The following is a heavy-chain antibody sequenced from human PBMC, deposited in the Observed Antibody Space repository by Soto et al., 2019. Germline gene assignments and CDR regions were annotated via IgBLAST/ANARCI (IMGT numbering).Heavy chain of an antibody. CDR1: GYTFTSYG. V-gene: IGHV1-18*01. CDR3: AREGYSSSWKLYNWFDP. Sequence: ASVKVSCKASGYTFTSYGISWVRQAPGQGHEWIGWISAYNGNTNYAQKLQGRVTMTTDTSTSTAYMELRSLRSDDTAVYYCAREGYSSSWKLYNWFDPWGQGTLVTVSS. J-gene: IGHJ5*02. D-gene: IGHD6-13*01. CDR2: ISAYNGNT.